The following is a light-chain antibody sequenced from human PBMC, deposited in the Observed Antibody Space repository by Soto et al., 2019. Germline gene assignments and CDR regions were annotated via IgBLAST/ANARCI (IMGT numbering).Light chain of an antibody. V-gene: IGKV3-15*01. Sequence: EIVMTRSPATLSVSPGERATLSCRASQTISNNLAWYQQKPGQAPRLLIYGASTRATNIPARFSGSGSGTQFTLTISSLRSEDFGTYYCQQYNAWPGTFGQGTKVESK. CDR2: GAS. J-gene: IGKJ1*01. CDR3: QQYNAWPGT. CDR1: QTISNN.